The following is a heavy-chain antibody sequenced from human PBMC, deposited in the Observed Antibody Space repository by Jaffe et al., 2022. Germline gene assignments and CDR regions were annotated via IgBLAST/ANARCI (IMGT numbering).Heavy chain of an antibody. Sequence: QITLKESGPTLVKPTQTLTLTCTFSGFSLSTSGVGVGWIRQPPGKALEWLALIYWNDDKRYSPSLKSRLTITKDTSKNQVVLTMTNMDPVDTATYYCAHTKYPGYYYYMDVWGKGTTVTVSS. CDR1: GFSLSTSGVG. CDR2: IYWNDDK. D-gene: IGHD2-2*02. V-gene: IGHV2-5*01. J-gene: IGHJ6*03. CDR3: AHTKYPGYYYYMDV.